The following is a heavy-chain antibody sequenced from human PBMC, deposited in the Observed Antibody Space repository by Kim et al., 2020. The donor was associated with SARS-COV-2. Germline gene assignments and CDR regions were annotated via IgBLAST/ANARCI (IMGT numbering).Heavy chain of an antibody. CDR1: GFTFTNYA. V-gene: IGHV3-23*01. CDR2: SSGGGADT. D-gene: IGHD3-9*01. J-gene: IGHJ6*02. Sequence: GGSLRLSCSASGFTFTNYAMSWVHQAPGKGLEWVSSSSGGGADTKYADSVKGRFTISRDNVKSTVYLQMDSLRAEDTAVYHCARGPNYDVLTGYRMDVWGQGTTVTVSS. CDR3: ARGPNYDVLTGYRMDV.